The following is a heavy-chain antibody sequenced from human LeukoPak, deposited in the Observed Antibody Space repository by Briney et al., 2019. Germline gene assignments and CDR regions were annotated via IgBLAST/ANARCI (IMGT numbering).Heavy chain of an antibody. Sequence: ASVKLSCKASGYTFTSYYMHWVRQAPGQGLEWMGIINPSGGSTSYAQKFQGRVTMTRDTSTSTVYMELSSLRSEDTAVYYCARRSDGYMGTGYYFDYWGQGTLVTVSS. CDR3: ARRSDGYMGTGYYFDY. D-gene: IGHD5-24*01. J-gene: IGHJ4*02. CDR2: INPSGGST. CDR1: GYTFTSYY. V-gene: IGHV1-46*01.